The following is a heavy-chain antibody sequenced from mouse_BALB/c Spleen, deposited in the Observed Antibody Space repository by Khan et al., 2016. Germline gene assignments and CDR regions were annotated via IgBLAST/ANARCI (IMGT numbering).Heavy chain of an antibody. V-gene: IGHV14-3*02. D-gene: IGHD1-1*01. CDR3: ASTDYYDSVGYYFDY. J-gene: IGHJ2*01. Sequence: VQLQQPGAELVKPGASVKLSCTASGFNIKDTYMHWVKQRPEQGLEWIGRIDPANGNTKYDPKFQGKATITADTSSNTAYLQLSSLTSEDTAVYYCASTDYYDSVGYYFDYRGQGTTLTVSS. CDR2: IDPANGNT. CDR1: GFNIKDTY.